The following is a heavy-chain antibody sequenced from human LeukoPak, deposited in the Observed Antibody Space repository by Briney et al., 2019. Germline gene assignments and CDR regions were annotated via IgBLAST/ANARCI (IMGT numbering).Heavy chain of an antibody. D-gene: IGHD4-23*01. J-gene: IGHJ4*02. CDR2: IKQDGSEK. V-gene: IGHV3-7*01. Sequence: GGSLRLSCAASGFTFSSYWMSWVRQAPGKGLGWVANIKQDGSEKYYVDSVKGRFTISRDNAKNSLYLQMNSLRAEDTAVYYCARGSTTVVADFDYWGQGTLVTVSS. CDR1: GFTFSSYW. CDR3: ARGSTTVVADFDY.